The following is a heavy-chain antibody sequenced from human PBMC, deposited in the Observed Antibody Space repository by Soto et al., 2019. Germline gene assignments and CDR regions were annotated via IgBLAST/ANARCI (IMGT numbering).Heavy chain of an antibody. CDR1: GYTFTGYY. CDR3: AVISGYCSGGSCRNNWFDP. CDR2: INPNSGGT. V-gene: IGHV1-2*04. Sequence: ASVKVSCKASGYTFTGYYMHWVRQAPGQGLEWMGWINPNSGGTNNAQKFQGWVTMTRDTSISTAYMELSRLRSDDTAVYYCAVISGYCSGGSCRNNWFDPWGQGTLVTVSS. D-gene: IGHD2-15*01. J-gene: IGHJ5*02.